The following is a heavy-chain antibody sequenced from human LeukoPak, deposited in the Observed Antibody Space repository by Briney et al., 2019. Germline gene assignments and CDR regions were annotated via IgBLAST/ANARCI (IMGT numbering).Heavy chain of an antibody. J-gene: IGHJ4*02. CDR2: IIPIFGTA. CDR3: ARGLLEYYFDY. Sequence: ASVKVSCKASGGTFSSYAISWVRQAPGQGLEWMGGIIPIFGTANYAQKFQGRVTITADKSTSTAYMELSSLRSEDTAVYYCARGLLEYYFDYWGQGTRVTVSS. D-gene: IGHD1-1*01. V-gene: IGHV1-69*06. CDR1: GGTFSSYA.